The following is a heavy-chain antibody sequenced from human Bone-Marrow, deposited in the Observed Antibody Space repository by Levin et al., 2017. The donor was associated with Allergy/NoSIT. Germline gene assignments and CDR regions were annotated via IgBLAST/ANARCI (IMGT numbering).Heavy chain of an antibody. CDR1: GFTFTDYF. J-gene: IGHJ6*02. CDR3: ASGNSGHENYYYGLDV. Sequence: GESLKISCKTSGFTFTDYFFHWVRQAPGQGLEWMGRINPKTGETNIAQKYWGRLTVTRDTSISATYMDLSRLRSDDTAVYYCASGNSGHENYYYGLDVWGQGTTVIVSS. CDR2: INPKTGET. D-gene: IGHD5-12*01. V-gene: IGHV1-2*06.